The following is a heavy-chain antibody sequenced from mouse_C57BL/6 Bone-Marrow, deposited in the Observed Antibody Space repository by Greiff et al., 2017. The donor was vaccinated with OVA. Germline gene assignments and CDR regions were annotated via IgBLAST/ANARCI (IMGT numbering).Heavy chain of an antibody. Sequence: EVQLQQSGPELVKPGASVKISCKASGYTFTDYYMNWVKQSHGKSLEWIGDINPNNGGPSYNQKFKGKATLTVDKSSSTAYMELRSLTSEDAAVYYCARPAYYSNRFAYWGQGTLVTVSA. CDR1: GYTFTDYY. CDR2: INPNNGGP. CDR3: ARPAYYSNRFAY. J-gene: IGHJ3*01. V-gene: IGHV1-26*01. D-gene: IGHD2-5*01.